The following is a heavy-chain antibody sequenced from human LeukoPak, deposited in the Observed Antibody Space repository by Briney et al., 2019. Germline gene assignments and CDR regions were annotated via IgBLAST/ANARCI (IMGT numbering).Heavy chain of an antibody. CDR1: GGSFSGYY. J-gene: IGHJ6*02. CDR3: ARGGGGIILGDSEGMDV. Sequence: SETLSLTCAVYGGSFSGYYWSWIRQPPGKGLEWIGEINHSRSTNYNPSLTSRVTISVDTSKNQFSLKLSSVTAADTAVYYCARGGGGIILGDSEGMDVWGQGTTVTVSS. D-gene: IGHD3-10*01. CDR2: INHSRST. V-gene: IGHV4-34*01.